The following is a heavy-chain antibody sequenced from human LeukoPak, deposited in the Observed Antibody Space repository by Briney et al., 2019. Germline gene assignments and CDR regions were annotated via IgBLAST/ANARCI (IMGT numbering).Heavy chain of an antibody. J-gene: IGHJ4*02. D-gene: IGHD3-10*01. CDR1: GFTFNNYW. V-gene: IGHV3-7*04. Sequence: PGRSLRLSCATSGFTFNNYWMNWVRQAPGKGLEWVANIKEDESKRYFVDSVKGRFTISRDNAKNSVYLQMNSLRAEDTAVYYCARDEGWGVDYWGQGTLVTVSS. CDR2: IKEDESKR. CDR3: ARDEGWGVDY.